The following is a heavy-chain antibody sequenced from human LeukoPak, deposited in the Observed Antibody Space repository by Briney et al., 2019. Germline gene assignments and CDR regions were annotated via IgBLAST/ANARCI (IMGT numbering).Heavy chain of an antibody. V-gene: IGHV4-59*01. CDR2: IHYTGRT. CDR1: GGSISSYY. CDR3: ARSSESYDSSGYYSYYFDN. D-gene: IGHD3-22*01. J-gene: IGHJ4*02. Sequence: SETLSLTCTVSGGSISSYYWSWIRQPPGRGLEWIGYIHYTGRTNYKSSLKSRVTISVDKSKNQFSLKLRSVTAADTAVYYCARSSESYDSSGYYSYYFDNWGQGTLVTVSS.